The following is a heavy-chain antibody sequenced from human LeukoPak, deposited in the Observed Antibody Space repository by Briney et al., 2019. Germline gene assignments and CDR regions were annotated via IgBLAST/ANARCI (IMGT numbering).Heavy chain of an antibody. V-gene: IGHV3-74*03. CDR2: IKSDGSST. Sequence: GGSLILSCAASGFTFNSYWMYWVRQAPGKGLVWVSRIKSDGSSTTYADSVKGRFTISRDNAKSTLSLQMNSLRAEDTAVYYCAASGTTGPDYWGQGTLVTVSP. CDR1: GFTFNSYW. D-gene: IGHD1-1*01. CDR3: AASGTTGPDY. J-gene: IGHJ4*02.